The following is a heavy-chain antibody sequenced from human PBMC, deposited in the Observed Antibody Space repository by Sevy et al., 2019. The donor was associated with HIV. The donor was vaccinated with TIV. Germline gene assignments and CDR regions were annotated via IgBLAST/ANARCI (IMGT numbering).Heavy chain of an antibody. J-gene: IGHJ5*02. Sequence: GGSLRLSCAASGFTFSNYWMSWVRQAPGKGLEWVANIKQDGSEKYYVDSVKGRFTISRDKAKNSLSLQMNSLRAGETAMYYCARDKGQGWFDPWGQGTLVTVSS. CDR1: GFTFSNYW. CDR3: ARDKGQGWFDP. CDR2: IKQDGSEK. V-gene: IGHV3-7*01.